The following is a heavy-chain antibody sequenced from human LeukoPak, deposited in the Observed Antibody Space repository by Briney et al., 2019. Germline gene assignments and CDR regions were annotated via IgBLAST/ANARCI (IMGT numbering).Heavy chain of an antibody. D-gene: IGHD3-22*01. CDR2: ISGSGGST. J-gene: IGHJ4*02. Sequence: GGSLRLSCAASGFTFSSCAMSWVRQAPGKGLEWVSAISGSGGSTYYADSVKGRFTISRDNSKNTLYLQMNSLRAEDTAVYFCAKDLPYYDSSAFDYWGQGTLVTVSS. V-gene: IGHV3-23*01. CDR1: GFTFSSCA. CDR3: AKDLPYYDSSAFDY.